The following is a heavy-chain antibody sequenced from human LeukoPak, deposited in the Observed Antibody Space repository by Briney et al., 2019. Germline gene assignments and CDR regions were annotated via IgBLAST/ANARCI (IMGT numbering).Heavy chain of an antibody. J-gene: IGHJ4*02. V-gene: IGHV1-69*04. CDR3: ASSKRYGGDCYSCDGLVDY. CDR2: IIPILGIA. Sequence: SVKVSCKASGGTFSSYAISWVRQAPGQGLEWMGRIIPILGIANYAQKFQGRVTITADKSTSTAYMELSSLRSEDTAVYYCASSKRYGGDCYSCDGLVDYWGQGTLVTVSS. D-gene: IGHD2-21*02. CDR1: GGTFSSYA.